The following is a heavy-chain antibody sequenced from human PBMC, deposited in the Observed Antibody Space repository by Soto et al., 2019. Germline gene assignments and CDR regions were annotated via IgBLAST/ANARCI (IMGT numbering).Heavy chain of an antibody. D-gene: IGHD6-19*01. Sequence: EVQLLESGGGLVQPGGSRRLSCKASGFSLSSYAMSWVRQAPGKGLEWVSVISGSGGSTYYADSVKGRFTISRDNSKNTLSLQMNSLRAEDTAVYYCAKPRESGWFSAEYFQHWGQGTLVTVSS. CDR2: ISGSGGST. J-gene: IGHJ1*01. CDR1: GFSLSSYA. CDR3: AKPRESGWFSAEYFQH. V-gene: IGHV3-23*01.